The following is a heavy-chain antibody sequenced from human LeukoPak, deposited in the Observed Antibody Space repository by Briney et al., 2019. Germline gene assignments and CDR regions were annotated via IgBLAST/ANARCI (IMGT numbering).Heavy chain of an antibody. CDR1: GGSISSYY. J-gene: IGHJ4*02. V-gene: IGHV4-4*07. Sequence: SETLPLTCTVSGGSISSYYWSWIRQPAGKGLEWIGRIYTSGSTNYNPSLKSRVTMSVDTSKNQFSLKLSSVTAADTAVYYCARFINYYDSSGYDYWGQGTLVTVSS. CDR3: ARFINYYDSSGYDY. D-gene: IGHD3-22*01. CDR2: IYTSGST.